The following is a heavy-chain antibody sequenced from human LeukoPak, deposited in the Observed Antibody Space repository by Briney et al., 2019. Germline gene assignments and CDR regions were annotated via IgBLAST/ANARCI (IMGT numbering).Heavy chain of an antibody. D-gene: IGHD5-18*01. CDR1: GFIFSNYG. CDR3: EKELRGYSYGEH. Sequence: PGRSLRLSCAASGFIFSNYGMHWVRQAPGKGLEWVAVISYDESNKFYRDSVKGRFTISRDNSKNMLYLQMNSLRAEDTAVYYCEKELRGYSYGEHWGQGILVTVSS. V-gene: IGHV3-30*18. J-gene: IGHJ1*01. CDR2: ISYDESNK.